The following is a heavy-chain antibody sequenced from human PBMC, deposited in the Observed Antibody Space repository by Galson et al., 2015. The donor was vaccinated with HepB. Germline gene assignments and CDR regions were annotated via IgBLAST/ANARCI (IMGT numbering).Heavy chain of an antibody. CDR1: GSTFTDYY. V-gene: IGHV1-2*02. CDR2: IDPSFGDT. Sequence: SVTVSCKASGSTFTDYYLHWVRQAPGQGLEWVGWIDPSFGDTKYAQKFQGKVTMTRDTSINTVYMEVSGLRSDDTAVYYCARQYPVTLSYSYALDVWGQGTTVTVSS. D-gene: IGHD2-2*01. J-gene: IGHJ6*02. CDR3: ARQYPVTLSYSYALDV.